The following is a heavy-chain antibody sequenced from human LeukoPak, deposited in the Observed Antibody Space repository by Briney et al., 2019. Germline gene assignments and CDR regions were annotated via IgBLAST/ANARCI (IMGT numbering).Heavy chain of an antibody. CDR2: IIPILGTA. CDR1: GGTVSSYA. Sequence: SVKVSCKASGGTVSSYAISWVRQAPGQGLEWMGPIIPILGTANHAQKSQGRVTITADASTSTVSMELSSLRSADTAVYYCATGGHVRVYDSSAYYGHYWGQGTLVTVSS. J-gene: IGHJ4*02. D-gene: IGHD3-22*01. CDR3: ATGGHVRVYDSSAYYGHY. V-gene: IGHV1-69*11.